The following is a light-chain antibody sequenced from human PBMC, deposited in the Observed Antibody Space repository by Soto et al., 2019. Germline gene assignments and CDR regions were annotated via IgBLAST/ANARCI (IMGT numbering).Light chain of an antibody. V-gene: IGKV3-11*01. Sequence: EIVLTQSPATLSLSPGERATLSCRASQSVSSYLAWYQQKPGQAPRLLIYDASNRATGIPGRFSGSGSGTDFTLTISSLEAEDFAVYYWQQRSNWPPNTFGQGTKLEIK. CDR2: DAS. CDR3: QQRSNWPPNT. J-gene: IGKJ2*01. CDR1: QSVSSY.